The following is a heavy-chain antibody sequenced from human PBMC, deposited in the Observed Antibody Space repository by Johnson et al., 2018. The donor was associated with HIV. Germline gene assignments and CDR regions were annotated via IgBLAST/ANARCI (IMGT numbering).Heavy chain of an antibody. CDR1: GFTFSSYG. CDR3: ARDLYYYDSSGDSFDI. V-gene: IGHV3-30*03. CDR2: ISYDGSNK. J-gene: IGHJ3*02. D-gene: IGHD3-22*01. Sequence: QVQLVESGGGVVQPGRSLRLSCAASGFTFSSYGMHWVRQAPGKGLEWVAVISYDGSNKYYADSVKGRFTISRDNSNNTLYLQMNSLRAEDTAVYYCARDLYYYDSSGDSFDIWGQGTMVTVSS.